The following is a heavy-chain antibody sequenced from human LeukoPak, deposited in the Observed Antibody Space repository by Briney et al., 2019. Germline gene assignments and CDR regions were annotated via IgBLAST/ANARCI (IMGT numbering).Heavy chain of an antibody. CDR2: IYYSGST. Sequence: PSETLSLTCNVSGDSISSYYWTWIRQTPGKELEWIGYIYYSGSTYYNPSLESRVTMSVDTSKSQFSLKLTSVTAADTAVYYCARTYDSSSYSAFHIWGQGTMVTVSS. J-gene: IGHJ3*02. CDR1: GDSISSYY. CDR3: ARTYDSSSYSAFHI. D-gene: IGHD3-22*01. V-gene: IGHV4-59*01.